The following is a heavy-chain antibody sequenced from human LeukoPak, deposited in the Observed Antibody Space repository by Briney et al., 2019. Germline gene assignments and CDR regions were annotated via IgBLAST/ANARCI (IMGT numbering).Heavy chain of an antibody. CDR2: INEDGSEK. CDR3: ARVWRVTTGPFDY. V-gene: IGHV3-7*01. J-gene: IGHJ4*02. D-gene: IGHD4-17*01. CDR1: GFTFSNYW. Sequence: GGSLRLSCTASGFTFSNYWMMWVRQAPGKGLEWVANINEDGSEKYYADSVEGRFTISRDNAKNTLYLQMNSLRAEDTAVYYCARVWRVTTGPFDYWGQGTLVTVSS.